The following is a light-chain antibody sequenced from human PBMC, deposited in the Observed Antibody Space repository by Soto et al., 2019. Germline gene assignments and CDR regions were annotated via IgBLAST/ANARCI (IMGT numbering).Light chain of an antibody. Sequence: DIQMTQSPSSLSASIGDRVSFTCQSSQDISKFLNWYQHTPGQAPSHLIYDGSKSHFGVPSRCSGSGSGTDFTFTISSLQPEDNATYYCQQYEKRLYTLGPGTKVDIK. CDR2: DGS. CDR3: QQYEKRLYT. J-gene: IGKJ3*01. V-gene: IGKV1-33*01. CDR1: QDISKF.